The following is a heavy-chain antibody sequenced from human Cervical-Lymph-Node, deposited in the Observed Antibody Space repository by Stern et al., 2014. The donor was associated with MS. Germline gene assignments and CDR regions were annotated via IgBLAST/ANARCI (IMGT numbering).Heavy chain of an antibody. J-gene: IGHJ4*02. CDR3: ARGGEGWNSYYFDY. CDR1: GGSITSGSYY. CDR2: IYSTGTT. D-gene: IGHD1-7*01. Sequence: QVQLQQSGPGLVKPSQTLSLSCSVSGGSITSGSYYWTWIRQPAGKGPEWIGSIYSTGTTNYNPSLNSRVSMSLATSENQFSLKVISVTAADTAVYYCARGGEGWNSYYFDYWGQGTLVTVSS. V-gene: IGHV4-61*02.